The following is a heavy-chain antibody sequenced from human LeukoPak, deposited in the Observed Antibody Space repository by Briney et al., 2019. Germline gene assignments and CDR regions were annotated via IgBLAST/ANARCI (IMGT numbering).Heavy chain of an antibody. D-gene: IGHD3-22*01. Sequence: GGTLRLSCAASGFTFSSYGMSWVRQAPGKGLEWVSAISASGGRTYYADSVKGRFTISRDNSKKTLYLQMKSLRAEDTAVYYCAKDLYDSSGYYSTADAFDIWGQGTMVTVSS. CDR2: ISASGGRT. V-gene: IGHV3-23*01. CDR1: GFTFSSYG. J-gene: IGHJ3*02. CDR3: AKDLYDSSGYYSTADAFDI.